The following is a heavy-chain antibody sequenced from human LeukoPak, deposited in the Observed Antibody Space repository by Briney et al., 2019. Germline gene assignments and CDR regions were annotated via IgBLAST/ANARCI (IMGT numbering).Heavy chain of an antibody. V-gene: IGHV4-39*01. CDR1: GGSVSSTTYF. D-gene: IGHD1-26*01. CDR3: ARHRGSPYSGSYYYFDF. Sequence: SETLSLTCTVSGGSVSSTTYFWSWIRQPPGKGLEWIASINYSGSTYYNPSLKSRVTISVDTSRNQFSLKLSSVTAADTAVYYCARHRGSPYSGSYYYFDFWGQGTLVTVSS. J-gene: IGHJ4*02. CDR2: INYSGST.